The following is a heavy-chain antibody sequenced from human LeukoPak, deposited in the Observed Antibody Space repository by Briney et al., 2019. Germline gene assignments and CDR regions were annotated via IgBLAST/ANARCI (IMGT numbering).Heavy chain of an antibody. CDR2: IYTSGST. CDR3: ARASSSGWYYYYYGMDV. CDR1: GGSISSYY. D-gene: IGHD6-19*01. Sequence: SETLSLTCSVSGGSISSYYWSWIRQPAGKGLEWIGRIYTSGSTNYNPSLKSRVTMSVDTSKNQFSLKLSSVTAADTAVYYCARASSSGWYYYYYGMDVWGQGTTVTVSS. V-gene: IGHV4-4*07. J-gene: IGHJ6*02.